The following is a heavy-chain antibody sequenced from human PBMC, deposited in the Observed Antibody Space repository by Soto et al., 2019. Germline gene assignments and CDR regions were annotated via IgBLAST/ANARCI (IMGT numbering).Heavy chain of an antibody. D-gene: IGHD3-10*01. J-gene: IGHJ4*02. CDR2: ISATGGST. V-gene: IGHV3-23*01. CDR3: AKDRLAGNYDY. Sequence: EVQVLDSGGGLVQPGGALRPSCAAAGFTFNNYAMNWVRQAPGKGLEWVATISATGGSTYYADSVKGRFTISRDNSKNKLYLQMNGLRVEDTAVYYCAKDRLAGNYDYWGQGTQVTVSS. CDR1: GFTFNNYA.